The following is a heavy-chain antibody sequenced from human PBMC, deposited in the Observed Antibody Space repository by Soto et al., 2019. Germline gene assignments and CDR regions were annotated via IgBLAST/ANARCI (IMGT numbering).Heavy chain of an antibody. CDR3: AKDEGRDSSGWQGGVDY. D-gene: IGHD6-19*01. CDR1: GFTFDDYT. J-gene: IGHJ4*02. Sequence: EVQLVESGGVVVQPGGSLRLSCAASGFTFDDYTMHWVRQAPGKGLEWVSLISWDGGSTYYADSVKGRFTISRDNSKNSLYLQMNSLRTEDTALYYCAKDEGRDSSGWQGGVDYWGQGTLVTVSS. V-gene: IGHV3-43*01. CDR2: ISWDGGST.